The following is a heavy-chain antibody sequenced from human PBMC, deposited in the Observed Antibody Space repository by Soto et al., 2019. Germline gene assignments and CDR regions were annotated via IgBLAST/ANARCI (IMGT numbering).Heavy chain of an antibody. V-gene: IGHV1-69*13. J-gene: IGHJ5*02. CDR1: GGTFSSYA. D-gene: IGHD6-19*01. Sequence: SVKVSCKASGGTFSSYAISWVRQAPGQGLEWMGGIIPIFGTANYAQKFQGRVTITADESTSTAYMELSSLRSEDTAVYYCARGEVGAVAGILNWFDPWGQGTLVTVSS. CDR3: ARGEVGAVAGILNWFDP. CDR2: IIPIFGTA.